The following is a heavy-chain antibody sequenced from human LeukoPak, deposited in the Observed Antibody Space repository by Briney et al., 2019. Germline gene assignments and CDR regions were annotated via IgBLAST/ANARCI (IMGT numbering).Heavy chain of an antibody. CDR3: ARGPRRAYCSSTSCPLQTDY. Sequence: GSVSVSCTASGYSFTSYGISGGRAAPGQGVEWMGWISAYNGNTNYAQNLQGRVTMTTDTSTSTAYMELRSLRSDDTAVYYRARGPRRAYCSSTSCPLQTDYWAQGTLVTVSS. D-gene: IGHD2-2*01. V-gene: IGHV1-18*04. CDR1: GYSFTSYG. CDR2: ISAYNGNT. J-gene: IGHJ4*02.